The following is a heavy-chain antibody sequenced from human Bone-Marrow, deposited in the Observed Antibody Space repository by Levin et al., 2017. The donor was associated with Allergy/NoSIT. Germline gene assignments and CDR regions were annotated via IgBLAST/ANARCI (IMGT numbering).Heavy chain of an antibody. V-gene: IGHV1-18*01. Sequence: GESLKISCKASGYIFTNYAVIWVRQAPGQGLEWIGYISAYNGNTMYAQKVQDRVTMTTDTSTNTVYMELRSLRSDDTAVYYCTREGRNSVGALKGGCEYWGQGTLVSVSS. CDR2: ISAYNGNT. J-gene: IGHJ4*02. D-gene: IGHD1-26*01. CDR3: TREGRNSVGALKGGCEY. CDR1: GYIFTNYA.